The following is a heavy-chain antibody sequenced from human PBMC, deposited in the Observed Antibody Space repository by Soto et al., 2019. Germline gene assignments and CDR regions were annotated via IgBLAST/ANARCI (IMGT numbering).Heavy chain of an antibody. CDR1: GYTFTSYG. D-gene: IGHD2-15*01. J-gene: IGHJ6*02. CDR2: ISAYNGNT. V-gene: IGHV1-18*04. CDR3: ARSLETKKVVAAGSVYYGMDV. Sequence: QVQLVQSGAEVKKPGASVKVSCKASGYTFTSYGISWVRQAPGQGLEWMGWISAYNGNTNYAQKLQGRVTMTTDTSTSTAYMELRSLRSDDTAVYYCARSLETKKVVAAGSVYYGMDVWGQGTTVTVSS.